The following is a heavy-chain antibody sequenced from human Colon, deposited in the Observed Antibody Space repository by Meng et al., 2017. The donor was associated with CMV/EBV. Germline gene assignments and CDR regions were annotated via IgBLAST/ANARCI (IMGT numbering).Heavy chain of an antibody. CDR1: GITFSDAW. Sequence: GGSLRLSCATSGITFSDAWMSWVRQAPGKGLEWVGRIKRKIDGGMTDFAVPLRGRFFMSRDDSQNMVYLQMNSLRTEDTGVYYCARAPRIFEDSTSSPSYYFDYWGQGTLVTVSS. CDR2: IKRKIDGGMT. D-gene: IGHD2-2*01. J-gene: IGHJ4*02. CDR3: ARAPRIFEDSTSSPSYYFDY. V-gene: IGHV3-15*01.